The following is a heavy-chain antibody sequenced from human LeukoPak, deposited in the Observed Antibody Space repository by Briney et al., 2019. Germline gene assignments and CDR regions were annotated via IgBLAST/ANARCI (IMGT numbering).Heavy chain of an antibody. CDR2: ISAYNGNT. CDR1: GYTFTSFG. D-gene: IGHD4-11*01. J-gene: IGHJ4*02. Sequence: ASVKVSCKASGYTFTSFGIGWLRQAPGQGLEWMGWISAYNGNTDYAQQLQDRVTMTTDTSTNTAYMELRSLKSEDTAVYYCARFMTTITAFDYWGQGSLVTVSS. CDR3: ARFMTTITAFDY. V-gene: IGHV1-18*04.